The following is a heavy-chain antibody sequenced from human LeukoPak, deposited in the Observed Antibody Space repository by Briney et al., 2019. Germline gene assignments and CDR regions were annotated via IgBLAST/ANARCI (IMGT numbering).Heavy chain of an antibody. V-gene: IGHV3-7*01. CDR2: IKQDGSET. D-gene: IGHD6-19*01. J-gene: IGHJ4*02. CDR1: GFIFSNYW. CDR3: ARGFRGWYAEGFDY. Sequence: GGSLRLSCAGSGFIFSNYWMTWVRQAPGNGREGVANIKQDGSETYYVDSVKGRFTISRDSAKNSLYLHINRLRAEDTPVYYCARGFRGWYAEGFDYWGQGTVVTVSS.